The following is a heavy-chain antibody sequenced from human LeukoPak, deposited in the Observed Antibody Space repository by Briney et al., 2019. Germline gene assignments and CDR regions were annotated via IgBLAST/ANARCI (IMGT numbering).Heavy chain of an antibody. Sequence: ASVKVSCKAFGYTFTSNYMHWGRHAPGQGPECMGVISPSGCSTTYAQKFHGRVTLTRDMSTSADYLELSSLRSEDTAVYYCARDNSVRDEVWWFKLWGQGTLVSVSS. CDR3: ARDNSVRDEVWWFKL. CDR1: GYTFTSNY. D-gene: IGHD5-24*01. V-gene: IGHV1-46*01. CDR2: ISPSGCST. J-gene: IGHJ5*02.